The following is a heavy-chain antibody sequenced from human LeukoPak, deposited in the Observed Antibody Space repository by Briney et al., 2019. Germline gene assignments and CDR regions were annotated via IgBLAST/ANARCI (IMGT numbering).Heavy chain of an antibody. CDR1: GGSISSSTYY. J-gene: IGHJ4*02. CDR3: ARDLATTGTTGFDY. CDR2: FSYRGST. V-gene: IGHV4-39*07. Sequence: SETLSLTCTVSGGSISSSTYYWIWIRQPPGKGLEWIGSFSYRGSTYYNPSLKGRVTISVDTSKNQFSLKLSSVTAADTAVYYCARDLATTGTTGFDYWGQGTLVTVSS. D-gene: IGHD1-7*01.